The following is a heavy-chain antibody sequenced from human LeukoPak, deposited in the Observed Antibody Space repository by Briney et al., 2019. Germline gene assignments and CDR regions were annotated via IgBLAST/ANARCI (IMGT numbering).Heavy chain of an antibody. CDR3: ARDPDDSSGYYPDYFDQ. CDR1: GFTFSSYG. Sequence: GGSLRLSCAASGFTFSSYGMTWVRQAPGMGLEWVSALTYSGGSTYYAASVKGRFTISRDNSRNTLYLQMNTLRADDTAVYYCARDPDDSSGYYPDYFDQWGQGTLVTVSS. V-gene: IGHV3-23*01. CDR2: LTYSGGST. J-gene: IGHJ4*02. D-gene: IGHD3-22*01.